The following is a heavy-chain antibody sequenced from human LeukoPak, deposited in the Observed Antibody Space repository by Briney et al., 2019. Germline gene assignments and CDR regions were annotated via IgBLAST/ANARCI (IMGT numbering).Heavy chain of an antibody. CDR2: INPNSGGT. D-gene: IGHD6-6*01. CDR1: GYTFTGSY. CDR3: ARDLEYSSSDY. V-gene: IGHV1-2*06. Sequence: VASVKVSCKASGYTFTGSYMHWVRQAPGQGLEWMGRINPNSGGTNYAQKFQGRITMTRDTSISTAYMELSRLRSDDTAVYYCARDLEYSSSDYWGQGTLVTVSS. J-gene: IGHJ4*02.